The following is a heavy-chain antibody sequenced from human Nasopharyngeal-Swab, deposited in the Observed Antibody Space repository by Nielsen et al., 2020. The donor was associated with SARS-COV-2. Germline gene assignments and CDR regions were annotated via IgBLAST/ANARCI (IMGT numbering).Heavy chain of an antibody. Sequence: GGSLRLSCAASGLTFSSYSMNWVRQAPGKGLEWVSSISSSSSYIYYADSVKGRFTISRDNAKNSLYLQMNSLRAEDTAVYYCARGGGSYRHFDYWGQGTLVTVSS. D-gene: IGHD1-26*01. CDR1: GLTFSSYS. J-gene: IGHJ4*02. CDR2: ISSSSSYI. CDR3: ARGGGSYRHFDY. V-gene: IGHV3-21*01.